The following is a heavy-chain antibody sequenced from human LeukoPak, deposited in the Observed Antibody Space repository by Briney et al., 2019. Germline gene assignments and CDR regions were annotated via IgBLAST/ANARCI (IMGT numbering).Heavy chain of an antibody. CDR3: AKDRGIAAAGTSWFDP. CDR1: GFTFSSYS. D-gene: IGHD6-13*01. CDR2: ISSSSSYM. V-gene: IGHV3-21*04. J-gene: IGHJ5*02. Sequence: GGSLRLSCAASGFTFSSYSMNWVRQAPGKGLEWVSSISSSSSYMYYADSVKGRFTISRDNAKNSLYLQMNSLRAEDTAVYYCAKDRGIAAAGTSWFDPWGQGTLVTVSS.